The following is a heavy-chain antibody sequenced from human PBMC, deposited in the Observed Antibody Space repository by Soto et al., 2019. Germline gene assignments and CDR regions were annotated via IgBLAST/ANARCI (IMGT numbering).Heavy chain of an antibody. D-gene: IGHD3-22*01. CDR2: IKSKTDGGTT. CDR3: TTNYYDSSGSRKSHDY. Sequence: PVGSLRLSCAASGFTFSNAWMNWVLQAPWKGLEWVGRIKSKTDGGTTDYAAPVKGRFTISRDDSKNTLYLQMNSLKTEDTAVYYCTTNYYDSSGSRKSHDYWGQGTLVTVSS. CDR1: GFTFSNAW. V-gene: IGHV3-15*07. J-gene: IGHJ4*02.